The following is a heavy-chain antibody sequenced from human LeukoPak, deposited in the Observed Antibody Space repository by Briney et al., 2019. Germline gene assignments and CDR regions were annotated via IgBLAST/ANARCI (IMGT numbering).Heavy chain of an antibody. CDR1: GYTLTAYY. V-gene: IGHV1-2*02. CDR2: INPNSGGT. D-gene: IGHD4-23*01. Sequence: ASVKVSCKASGYTLTAYYPHWVRQAPGQGLEWMGWINPNSGGTNYAQSFQGRVSMTRDTSISTAYMELSRLTSDDTALYYCARGFGGDPWGQGTLVTVSS. J-gene: IGHJ5*02. CDR3: ARGFGGDP.